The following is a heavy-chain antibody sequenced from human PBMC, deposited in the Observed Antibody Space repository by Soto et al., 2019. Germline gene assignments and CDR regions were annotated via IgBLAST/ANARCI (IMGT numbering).Heavy chain of an antibody. CDR1: GFTVSSNY. D-gene: IGHD3-22*01. Sequence: EVQLVETGGGLIQPGGSLRLSCAASGFTVSSNYMSWVRQAPGKGLEWVSVIYSGGSTYYADYVKGRFTISRDKSKNTLYLQMNSLRAEDTAVYYGARALCPRNLCQKTRGYYLDSWGQGTLVTFSS. CDR2: IYSGGST. V-gene: IGHV3-53*02. J-gene: IGHJ4*02. CDR3: ARALCPRNLCQKTRGYYLDS.